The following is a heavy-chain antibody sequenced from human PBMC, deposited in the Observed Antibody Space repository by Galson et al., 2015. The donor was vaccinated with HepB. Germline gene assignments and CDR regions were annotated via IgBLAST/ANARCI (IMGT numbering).Heavy chain of an antibody. CDR1: DFTFSSYA. CDR2: ISDSGVST. J-gene: IGHJ4*02. Sequence: SLRLSCAASDFTFSSYAMSWVRQAPGKGLEWVSAISDSGVSTYYADSVKGRFTISRDNSKNTLYLQMNSLRAEDTAVYYCAKGRYDSTGCFYDHWGQGTLVTVSS. V-gene: IGHV3-23*01. D-gene: IGHD3-22*01. CDR3: AKGRYDSTGCFYDH.